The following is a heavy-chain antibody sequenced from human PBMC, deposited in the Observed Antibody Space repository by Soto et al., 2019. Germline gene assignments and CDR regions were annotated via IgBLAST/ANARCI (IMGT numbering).Heavy chain of an antibody. J-gene: IGHJ4*02. D-gene: IGHD3-22*01. Sequence: QVQLQESGPGLVKPSETLSLTCTVSGGSVSNGNYYWSWIRHPPGKGLEWIGYIHYTGPTNYDPALNSRVTMSVYTSTNKFSLKLTSVTTADTAVYYCAREGLGGYDDGGVDYWGQGTLVTVSS. CDR1: GGSVSNGNYY. CDR2: IHYTGPT. V-gene: IGHV4-61*01. CDR3: AREGLGGYDDGGVDY.